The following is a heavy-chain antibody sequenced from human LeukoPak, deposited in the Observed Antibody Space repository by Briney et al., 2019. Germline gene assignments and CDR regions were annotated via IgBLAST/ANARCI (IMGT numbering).Heavy chain of an antibody. Sequence: PGGSLRLSCAASGFTFSKSAMSWVRQAPGKGLEWVSGFSGSGGKTYYADSVKGRFTISRDNSKNTLYLQMNSLRAEDTAVYFCAKDRYSSSSGYFDYWGQGTLVTVSS. CDR3: AKDRYSSSSGYFDY. CDR2: FSGSGGKT. V-gene: IGHV3-23*01. J-gene: IGHJ4*02. D-gene: IGHD6-6*01. CDR1: GFTFSKSA.